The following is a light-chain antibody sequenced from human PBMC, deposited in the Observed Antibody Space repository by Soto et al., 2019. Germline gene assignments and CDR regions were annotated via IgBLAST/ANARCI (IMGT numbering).Light chain of an antibody. CDR3: QQYGSSPST. Sequence: EIVLTQSPGTLSLSPGESATLSCRASQSVGSSYFAWYRQKPGQAPRLLIYGASSRATGLPDRFSGGGSGTDFTLTLSRLEPEDFAVYYCQQYGSSPSTFGQGTKVEIK. CDR1: QSVGSSY. V-gene: IGKV3-20*01. J-gene: IGKJ1*01. CDR2: GAS.